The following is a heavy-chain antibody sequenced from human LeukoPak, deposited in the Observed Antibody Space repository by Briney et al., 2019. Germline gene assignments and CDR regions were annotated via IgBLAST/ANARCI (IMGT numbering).Heavy chain of an antibody. CDR2: ISSSRSNTM. Sequence: GGSLRLSCAASGFTSTTYRMEWVRQAQGKGLEWVSYISSSRSNTMYYADSVKGRFTISRDDAKNSLYLQMNSLRAEDTAVYYCARDLYYYGSGNYVPGFPDYWGQGTLVTVSS. J-gene: IGHJ4*02. CDR1: GFTSTTYR. CDR3: ARDLYYYGSGNYVPGFPDY. V-gene: IGHV3-48*04. D-gene: IGHD3-10*01.